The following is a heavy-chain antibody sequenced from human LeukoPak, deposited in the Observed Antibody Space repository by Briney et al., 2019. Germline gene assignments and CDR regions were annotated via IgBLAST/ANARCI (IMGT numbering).Heavy chain of an antibody. CDR1: GGTFSSYA. V-gene: IGHV1-69*13. CDR3: ARGDTSIVGAINNAFDI. CDR2: IIPIFGTA. Sequence: ASVKVSCKASGGTFSSYAISWVRQAPGQGLEWMGGIIPIFGTANYAQKFQGRVTITAHESTSTAYMELSSLRSEDTAVYYCARGDTSIVGAINNAFDIWGQGTIVTVSS. J-gene: IGHJ3*02. D-gene: IGHD1-26*01.